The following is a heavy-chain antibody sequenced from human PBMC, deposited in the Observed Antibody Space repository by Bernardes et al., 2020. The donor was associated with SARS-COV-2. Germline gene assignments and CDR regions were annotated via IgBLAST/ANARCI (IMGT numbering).Heavy chain of an antibody. D-gene: IGHD6-13*01. Sequence: ASLKVSCEASGYTFTAYYMPWVRQAPGQDLEWMGWMTSNSGGTNYAQKFQGRVTMTRDTSISTAYMELSRLRSDDTAVYYCARFKAAAGKGNYYYYGMDVWGQGTTVTVSS. V-gene: IGHV1-2*02. J-gene: IGHJ6*02. CDR3: ARFKAAAGKGNYYYYGMDV. CDR1: GYTFTAYY. CDR2: MTSNSGGT.